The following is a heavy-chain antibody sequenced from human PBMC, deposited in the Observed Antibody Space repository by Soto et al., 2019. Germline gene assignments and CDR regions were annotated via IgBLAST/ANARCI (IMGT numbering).Heavy chain of an antibody. CDR1: GFTFSNYA. Sequence: EVQLLESGGGLVQPGGSLRLSCAASGFTFSNYAMSWVRQAPGKGLELVSTIHGGGDYTHYTDSVKGLFTISRDNSRNTLFLQLNSLRAEDTAVYYCAKIRGRGSYTIWNFDVWCRGTLVTVSS. CDR3: AKIRGRGSYTIWNFDV. J-gene: IGHJ2*01. D-gene: IGHD1-26*01. V-gene: IGHV3-23*01. CDR2: IHGGGDYT.